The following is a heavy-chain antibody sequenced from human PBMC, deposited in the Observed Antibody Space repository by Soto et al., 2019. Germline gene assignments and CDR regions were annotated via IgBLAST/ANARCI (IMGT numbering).Heavy chain of an antibody. CDR3: ARLFCSGGSCPPDY. J-gene: IGHJ4*02. D-gene: IGHD2-15*01. V-gene: IGHV4-39*01. CDR1: GGSISSSSYY. CDR2: IYYSGST. Sequence: QLQLQESGPGLVKPSETLSLTCTVSGGSISSSSYYWGWIRQPPGKGLEWIGSIYYSGSTYYNPSLKSRVTXXVXTXXTQFSLKLSSVTAADTAVYYCARLFCSGGSCPPDYWGQGTLVTVSS.